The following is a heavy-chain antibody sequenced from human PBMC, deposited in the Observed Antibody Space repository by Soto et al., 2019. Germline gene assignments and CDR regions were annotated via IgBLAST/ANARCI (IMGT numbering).Heavy chain of an antibody. V-gene: IGHV1-2*04. CDR3: AAVEGKELVPAY. CDR1: GYTFTGYY. J-gene: IGHJ4*02. Sequence: GVSVKVSCKASGYTFTGYYMHWVRQAPGQGLEWMGWINPNSGGTNYAQKFQGWVTMTRDTSISTAYMELSRLRSDDTAVYYCAAVEGKELVPAYWGQGTLVTVSS. CDR2: INPNSGGT. D-gene: IGHD6-6*01.